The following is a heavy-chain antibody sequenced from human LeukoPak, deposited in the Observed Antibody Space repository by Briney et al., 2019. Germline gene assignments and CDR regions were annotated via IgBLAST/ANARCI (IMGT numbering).Heavy chain of an antibody. Sequence: SETLSLTCTVSGSMYNYYWSWIRQPPGKGLEWIGYIHYNGITNYSPSLKSRVTMSLDTSKNQVSLKLNSVSTADTAVYYCARHISSGGTYAHFDYWGQGTLVTVSS. CDR1: GSMYNYY. V-gene: IGHV4-59*08. CDR3: ARHISSGGTYAHFDY. D-gene: IGHD1-26*01. J-gene: IGHJ4*02. CDR2: IHYNGIT.